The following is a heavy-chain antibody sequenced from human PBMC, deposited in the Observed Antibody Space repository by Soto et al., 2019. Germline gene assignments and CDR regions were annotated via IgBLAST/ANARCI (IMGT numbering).Heavy chain of an antibody. J-gene: IGHJ4*02. D-gene: IGHD2-15*01. CDR3: ARGGDIVVVVAATLFFDY. V-gene: IGHV3-7*01. Sequence: GGSLRLSCAASGFTFSSYWMSWVRQAPGKGLEWVANIKQDGSEKYYVDSVKGRFTISRDNAKNSLYLQMNSLRAEDTAVYYCARGGDIVVVVAATLFFDYWGQGTLVTVSS. CDR2: IKQDGSEK. CDR1: GFTFSSYW.